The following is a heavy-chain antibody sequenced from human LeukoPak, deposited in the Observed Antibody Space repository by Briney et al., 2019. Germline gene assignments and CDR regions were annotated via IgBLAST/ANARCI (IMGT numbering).Heavy chain of an antibody. CDR2: INLDGSEK. V-gene: IGHV3-7*01. CDR1: GFTFSSYW. D-gene: IGHD2/OR15-2a*01. Sequence: AGGSLRLSCAASGFTFSSYWMTWVRQAPGKGLEWVASINLDGSEKNYVDSVEGRFAISRDNAKKSLFLQMNSLRDEGTAVYYCARTRLSCDCWGQGTLVTVPS. J-gene: IGHJ4*02. CDR3: ARTRLSCDC.